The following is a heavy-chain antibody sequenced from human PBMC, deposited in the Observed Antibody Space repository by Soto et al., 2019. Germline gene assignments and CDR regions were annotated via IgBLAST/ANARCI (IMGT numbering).Heavy chain of an antibody. CDR1: GFTFSNYG. V-gene: IGHV3-30*03. D-gene: IGHD3-10*01. Sequence: GGSLRLSCAASGFTFSNYGMHWVRQAPGKGLEWLAVIACDGGSMYYADSVEGRFTISSDRSKDALYLQMSSLRPEDTAVYYCGGAARWFELDLDYWGQGTLVTVSS. J-gene: IGHJ4*01. CDR3: GGAARWFELDLDY. CDR2: IACDGGSM.